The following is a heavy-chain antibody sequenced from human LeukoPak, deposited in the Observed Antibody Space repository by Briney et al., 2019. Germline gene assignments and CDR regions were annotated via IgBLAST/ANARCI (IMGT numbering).Heavy chain of an antibody. CDR3: ARVPYSGSRGAFDY. Sequence: SGFTLYGGSTGYADSVKGRFTISRDNAKNSLYLQMNSLRAEDTALYYCARVPYSGSRGAFDYWGQGTLVTVSS. CDR2: FTLYGGST. D-gene: IGHD1-26*01. V-gene: IGHV3-20*03. J-gene: IGHJ4*02.